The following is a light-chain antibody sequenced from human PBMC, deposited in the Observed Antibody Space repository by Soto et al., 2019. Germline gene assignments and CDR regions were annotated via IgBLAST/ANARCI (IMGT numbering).Light chain of an antibody. Sequence: EIVLTQSPGTLSLSPGERATLSCRASQCVSNNYLAWYQQKPGQAPRLLIYGASNRATGIPDRFSGRGSGTDFTLTISRLEPEDFAVYYCQQYGSSGTFGQGTKVEIK. CDR3: QQYGSSGT. CDR2: GAS. V-gene: IGKV3-20*01. CDR1: QCVSNNY. J-gene: IGKJ1*01.